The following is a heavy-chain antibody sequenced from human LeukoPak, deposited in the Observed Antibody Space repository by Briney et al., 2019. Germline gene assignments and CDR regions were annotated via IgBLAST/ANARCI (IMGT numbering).Heavy chain of an antibody. CDR2: ISAYNGNT. D-gene: IGHD2-2*01. J-gene: IGHJ4*02. V-gene: IGHV1-18*01. Sequence: ASVKVSCKASGYTFTSYGISWVRQAPGQGLEWVGWISAYNGNTNYAQKLQGRVTMTTDTSTSTAYMELRSLRSDDTAVYYCARIGCSSTSCPVDYWGQGTLVTVSS. CDR3: ARIGCSSTSCPVDY. CDR1: GYTFTSYG.